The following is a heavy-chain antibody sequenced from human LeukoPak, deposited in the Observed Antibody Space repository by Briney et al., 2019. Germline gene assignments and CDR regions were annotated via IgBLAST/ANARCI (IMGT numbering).Heavy chain of an antibody. J-gene: IGHJ4*02. D-gene: IGHD6-19*01. CDR2: IMHDGTEQ. CDR1: RFTFSSYW. CDR3: AREASSGWYYFDY. Sequence: GGSLRLSCVASRFTFSSYWMSWVRQAPGKGLEWVANIMHDGTEQYYVDSVKGRFTIARDNAKNSLYLQMNSLRVEDTAVYYCAREASSGWYYFDYWGQGTLVTVSS. V-gene: IGHV3-7*01.